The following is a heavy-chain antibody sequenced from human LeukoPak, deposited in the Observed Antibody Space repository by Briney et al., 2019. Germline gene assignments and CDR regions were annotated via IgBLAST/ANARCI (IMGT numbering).Heavy chain of an antibody. CDR1: GFTFNNYG. J-gene: IGHJ4*02. V-gene: IGHV3-30*02. CDR2: IRYDGSNT. Sequence: GGSLRLSCAASGFTFNNYGMHWVRQAPGKGLEWLAFIRYDGSNTYYADSVKGRFTVSRDDSKNTLYLQMNSLRAEDTAVFYCAKVIFRETTTAPYYFDYWGQGTLVTVSS. CDR3: AKVIFRETTTAPYYFDY. D-gene: IGHD4-11*01.